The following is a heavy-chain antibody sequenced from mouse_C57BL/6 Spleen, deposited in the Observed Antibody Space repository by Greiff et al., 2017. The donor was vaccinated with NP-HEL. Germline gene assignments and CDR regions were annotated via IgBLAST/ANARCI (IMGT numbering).Heavy chain of an antibody. J-gene: IGHJ1*03. CDR3: ARGGEVYDWYFDV. CDR1: GYTFTSYT. D-gene: IGHD2-12*01. V-gene: IGHV1-4*01. Sequence: QVQLQQSGAELARPGASVKMSCKASGYTFTSYTMHWVKQRPGQGLEWIGYINPSSGYTKYNQKFKDKATLTADKSSSTAYMQLGSLTSEDSAVYYCARGGEVYDWYFDVWGTGTTVTVSS. CDR2: INPSSGYT.